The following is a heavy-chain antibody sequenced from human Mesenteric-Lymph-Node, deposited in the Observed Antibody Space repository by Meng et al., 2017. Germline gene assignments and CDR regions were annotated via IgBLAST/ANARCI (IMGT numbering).Heavy chain of an antibody. CDR2: IRSKAHSYAT. CDR1: GFTFSGSA. D-gene: IGHD3-10*01. CDR3: TRTMVRGVAFDY. Sequence: GGSLRLSCAASGFTFSGSAMHWVRQASGKGREWVGRIRSKAHSYATAYAASVKGRLTISRDDSKNTAYLQMNSLKTEDTAVYYYTRTMVRGVAFDYWGQGTLVTVSS. V-gene: IGHV3-73*01. J-gene: IGHJ4*02.